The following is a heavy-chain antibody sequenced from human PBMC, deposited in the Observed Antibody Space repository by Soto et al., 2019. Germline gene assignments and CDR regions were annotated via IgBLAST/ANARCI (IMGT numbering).Heavy chain of an antibody. CDR1: GGTFSRYT. J-gene: IGHJ5*02. CDR3: ARGSTIVRGAPSWFDP. CDR2: IIPIAAIA. V-gene: IGHV1-69*02. D-gene: IGHD3-10*01. Sequence: QVQLVHSGAEVKKPGSSVKVSCKASGGTFSRYTITWVRQAPGQGLEWMGRIIPIAAIANYTQKFQGRVTITVDKSSTTAYMELSSLRSDDTAVYYCARGSTIVRGAPSWFDPWGQGTLVTVSS.